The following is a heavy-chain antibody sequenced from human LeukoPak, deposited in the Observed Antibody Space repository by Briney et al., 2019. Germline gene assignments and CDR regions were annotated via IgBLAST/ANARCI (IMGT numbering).Heavy chain of an antibody. D-gene: IGHD3-22*01. Sequence: ASVKVSCKASGGTFSSYAISWVRQAPGQGLEWMGGIILIFGTANYAQKFQGRVTITADESTSTAYMELSSLRSEDTAVYYCARGYDSSGYYSLDYWGQGTLVTVSS. J-gene: IGHJ4*02. CDR3: ARGYDSSGYYSLDY. CDR1: GGTFSSYA. V-gene: IGHV1-69*13. CDR2: IILIFGTA.